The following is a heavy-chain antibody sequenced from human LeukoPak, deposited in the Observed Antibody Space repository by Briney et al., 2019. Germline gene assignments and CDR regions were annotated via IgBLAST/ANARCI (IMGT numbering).Heavy chain of an antibody. CDR1: GFTFSSYA. D-gene: IGHD3-3*01. V-gene: IGHV3-23*01. CDR3: AKSYYDFWSGYTRYWYFDL. J-gene: IGHJ2*01. Sequence: PGGSLRLSCAASGFTFSSYAMSWVRQAPGKGLEWESAISGSGGSTYYADSVKGRFTISRDNSKNTLYLQMNSLRAEDTAVYYCAKSYYDFWSGYTRYWYFDLWGRGTLVTVSS. CDR2: ISGSGGST.